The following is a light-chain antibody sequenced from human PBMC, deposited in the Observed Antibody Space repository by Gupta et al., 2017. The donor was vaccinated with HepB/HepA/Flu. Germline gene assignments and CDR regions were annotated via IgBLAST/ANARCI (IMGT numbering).Light chain of an antibody. V-gene: IGLV1-40*01. CDR3: QSYDSSLSGVV. CDR1: SSNIGAGYD. J-gene: IGLJ2*01. Sequence: QSVLTQPPSVSGAPGQRVTISCTGSSSNIGAGYDLHWYQQLPGTAPKLLIYDNSNRPSGVPDRFSGSKSGTSASLAITGLQAEDEADYYCQSYDSSLSGVVFGGRTKLTVL. CDR2: DNS.